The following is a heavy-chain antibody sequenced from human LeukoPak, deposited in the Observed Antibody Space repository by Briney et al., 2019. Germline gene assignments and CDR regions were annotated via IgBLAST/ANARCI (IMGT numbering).Heavy chain of an antibody. CDR1: GFTFDDYA. CDR3: AKDLYGDYVSALDY. V-gene: IGHV3-9*01. CDR2: ISWNSGSI. Sequence: GRSLRLSWAASGFTFDDYAMHWVRQAPGKGLEWVSGISWNSGSIGYADSVKGRFTISRDNAKNSLYLQMNSLRAEDTALYYCAKDLYGDYVSALDYWGQGTLVTVSS. J-gene: IGHJ4*02. D-gene: IGHD4-17*01.